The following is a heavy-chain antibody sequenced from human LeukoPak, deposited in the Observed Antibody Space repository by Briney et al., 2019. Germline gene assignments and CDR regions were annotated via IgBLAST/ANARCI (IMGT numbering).Heavy chain of an antibody. J-gene: IGHJ4*02. CDR3: ARGDGGYSYGGTDY. D-gene: IGHD5-18*01. Sequence: SETLSLTCTVSGGSISSYYWSWIRQPPGKGLEWIGYIYYSGSTNYNPSLKSRVTISVDTSKNQFSLKLSSVTAADTAVYYCARGDGGYSYGGTDYWGQGTLVTVSS. CDR2: IYYSGST. CDR1: GGSISSYY. V-gene: IGHV4-59*01.